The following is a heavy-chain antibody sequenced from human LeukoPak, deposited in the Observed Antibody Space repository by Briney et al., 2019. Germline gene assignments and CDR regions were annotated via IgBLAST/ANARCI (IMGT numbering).Heavy chain of an antibody. Sequence: GRSLRLSCTASGPTLNDHAMHWLRQAPGKGLEWVSGITWSSDRVEYADSVKGRFTVSRDNAKNSLYLQMNSLRPEDTAFYYCIRDTSAGGLDLWGQGTPVTASS. CDR3: IRDTSAGGLDL. D-gene: IGHD3-10*01. CDR1: GPTLNDHA. V-gene: IGHV3-9*01. CDR2: ITWSSDRV. J-gene: IGHJ4*02.